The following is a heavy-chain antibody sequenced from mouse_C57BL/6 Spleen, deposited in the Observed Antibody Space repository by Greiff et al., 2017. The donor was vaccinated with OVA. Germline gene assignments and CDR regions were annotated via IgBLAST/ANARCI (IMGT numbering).Heavy chain of an antibody. D-gene: IGHD1-2*01. CDR1: GFTFTDYY. V-gene: IGHV7-3*01. CDR3: ARYKDVTAYFDV. Sequence: EVQGVESGGGLVQPGGSLSLSCAASGFTFTDYYMSWVRQPPGKALEWLGFIRNKANGYTTEYSASVKGRFTISRDNSQSILYLQMNALRAEDSATYYCARYKDVTAYFDVWGTGTTVTVSS. J-gene: IGHJ1*03. CDR2: IRNKANGYTT.